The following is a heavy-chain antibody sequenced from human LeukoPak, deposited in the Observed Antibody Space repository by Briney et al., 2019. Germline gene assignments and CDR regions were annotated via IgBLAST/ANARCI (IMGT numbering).Heavy chain of an antibody. V-gene: IGHV3-23*01. D-gene: IGHD3-22*01. Sequence: GGSLRLSCAASGFTFSSYGMSWVRQAPGKGLECVSAISGSGGSTYYADSVKGRFTISRDNSKDTLYLQMNSLRAEDTAVYYCAKDQYYYDSSGYYLRYFDYWGQGTLVTVSS. CDR2: ISGSGGST. CDR3: AKDQYYYDSSGYYLRYFDY. J-gene: IGHJ4*02. CDR1: GFTFSSYG.